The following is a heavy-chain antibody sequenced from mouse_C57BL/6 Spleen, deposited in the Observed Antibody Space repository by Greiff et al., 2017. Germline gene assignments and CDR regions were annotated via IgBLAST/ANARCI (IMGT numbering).Heavy chain of an antibody. D-gene: IGHD2-1*01. Sequence: VHVKQSGPELVKPGASVKISCKASGYSFTDYNMNWVKQSNGKSLEWIGVINPNYGTTSYNQKFKGKATLTVDQSSSTAYMQLNSLTSEDSAVYYCARGYGNYVNYAMDYWGQGTSVTVSS. J-gene: IGHJ4*01. V-gene: IGHV1-39*01. CDR1: GYSFTDYN. CDR3: ARGYGNYVNYAMDY. CDR2: INPNYGTT.